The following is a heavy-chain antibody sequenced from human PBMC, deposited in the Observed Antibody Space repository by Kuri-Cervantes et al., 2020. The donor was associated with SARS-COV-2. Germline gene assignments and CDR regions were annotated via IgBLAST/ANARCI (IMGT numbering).Heavy chain of an antibody. Sequence: LSLTCAASGFTFSSYWMSWVRQAPGKGLEWVANIKQDGSEKYYVDSVKGRFTISRDNSKNTLYLQMNSLRAEDTAVYYCAKDQGDYGGKWSAFDIWGQGTMVTVSS. V-gene: IGHV3-7*01. CDR3: AKDQGDYGGKWSAFDI. J-gene: IGHJ3*02. D-gene: IGHD4-23*01. CDR2: IKQDGSEK. CDR1: GFTFSSYW.